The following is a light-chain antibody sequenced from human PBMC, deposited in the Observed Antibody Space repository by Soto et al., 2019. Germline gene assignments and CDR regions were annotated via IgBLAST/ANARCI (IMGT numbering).Light chain of an antibody. CDR2: DAS. V-gene: IGKV3-20*01. CDR3: QHYNIYSEA. J-gene: IGKJ1*01. Sequence: IVFKESPDTLPLSPGTRATLSCRASQSVSSNYLAWYQQKLGQAPRLLIYDASRRATGIPDRFSGSGSGTDFTLTISSLQPDDFATYYCQHYNIYSEAFGQVTKVDIK. CDR1: QSVSSNY.